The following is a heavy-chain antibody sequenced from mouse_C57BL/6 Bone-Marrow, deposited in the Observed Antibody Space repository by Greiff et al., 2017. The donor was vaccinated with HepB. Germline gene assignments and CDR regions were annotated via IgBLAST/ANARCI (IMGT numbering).Heavy chain of an antibody. D-gene: IGHD4-1*01. Sequence: QVQLQQPGTELVKPGASVKLSCKASGYTFTSYWMHWVKQRPGQGLEWIGNINPSNGGTNYNEKFKSKATLTVDKSSSTAYMQLSSLTSEDSAVYECARWTLLGRGAMDYWGQGTSVTVAS. CDR1: GYTFTSYW. CDR2: INPSNGGT. J-gene: IGHJ4*01. V-gene: IGHV1-53*01. CDR3: ARWTLLGRGAMDY.